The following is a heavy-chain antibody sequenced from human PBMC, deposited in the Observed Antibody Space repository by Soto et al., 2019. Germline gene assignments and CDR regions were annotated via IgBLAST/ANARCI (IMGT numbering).Heavy chain of an antibody. Sequence: SETLSLTCTVSGGSISSYHWSWIRQSPGKGLEWIGYVFYTGSTKYNPALKRRVTISVDTSKNQFSLKLSSVSAADTAVYYCARGPNYYLWYFDYWGQGTLVTVSS. J-gene: IGHJ4*02. CDR2: VFYTGST. CDR3: ARGPNYYLWYFDY. V-gene: IGHV4-59*01. CDR1: GGSISSYH. D-gene: IGHD3-3*01.